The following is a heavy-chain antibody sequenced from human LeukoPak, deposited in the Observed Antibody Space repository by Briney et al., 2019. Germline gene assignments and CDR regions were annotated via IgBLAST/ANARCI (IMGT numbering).Heavy chain of an antibody. CDR3: ASRAYSSSSGADY. Sequence: SETLSLTCTVTGGSISSSSYYWGWIRQPPGKGLEWIGSIYYSGSTYYNPSLKSRVTISVDTSKNQFSLKLSSVTAADTAVYYCASRAYSSSSGADYWGQGTLVTVSS. V-gene: IGHV4-39*01. J-gene: IGHJ4*02. D-gene: IGHD6-6*01. CDR2: IYYSGST. CDR1: GGSISSSSYY.